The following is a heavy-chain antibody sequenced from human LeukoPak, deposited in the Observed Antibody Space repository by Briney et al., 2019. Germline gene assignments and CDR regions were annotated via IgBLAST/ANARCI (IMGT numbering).Heavy chain of an antibody. CDR3: ATTRSYGSGSYYY. J-gene: IGHJ4*02. D-gene: IGHD3-10*01. CDR2: ISYDGSNK. Sequence: GGSLRLSCAASGFTFSSYGMHWARQAPGKGLEWVAVISYDGSNKYYADSVKGRFTISRDNSKNTLYLQMNSLRAEDTAVYYCATTRSYGSGSYYYWGQGTLVTVSS. V-gene: IGHV3-30*03. CDR1: GFTFSSYG.